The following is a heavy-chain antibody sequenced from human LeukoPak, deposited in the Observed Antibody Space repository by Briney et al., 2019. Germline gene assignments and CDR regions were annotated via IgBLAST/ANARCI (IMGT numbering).Heavy chain of an antibody. CDR2: ISGSGGST. D-gene: IGHD3-22*01. J-gene: IGHJ6*03. Sequence: GGSLRLSCAASGFTFSSYAMSWVRQAPGKGLEWVSAISGSGGSTYYADSVKGRFTIFRDNSKNTLYLQMNSLRAEDTAVYYCAKGASITMIVVVIYMDVWGKGTTVTVSS. CDR3: AKGASITMIVVVIYMDV. V-gene: IGHV3-23*01. CDR1: GFTFSSYA.